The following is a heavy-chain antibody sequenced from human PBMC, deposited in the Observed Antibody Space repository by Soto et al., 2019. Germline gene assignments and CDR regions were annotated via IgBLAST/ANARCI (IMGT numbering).Heavy chain of an antibody. D-gene: IGHD2-15*01. CDR1: GFTFSSYE. CDR3: AAYCSGGSCYSVYYYYGMDV. CDR2: ISSSGSTI. J-gene: IGHJ6*02. V-gene: IGHV3-48*03. Sequence: GGSLRLSCAASGFTFSSYEMNWVRQAPGKGLEWVSYISSSGSTIYYADSVKGRFTISRDNAKNSLYLQMNSLRAEDTAVYYCAAYCSGGSCYSVYYYYGMDVWGQGTTVTVS.